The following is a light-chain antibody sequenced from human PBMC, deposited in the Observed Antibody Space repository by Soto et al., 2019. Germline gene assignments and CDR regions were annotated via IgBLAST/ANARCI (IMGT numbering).Light chain of an antibody. CDR3: CSPWV. CDR2: EVT. J-gene: IGLJ3*02. Sequence: QSVLTQPASVSGSPGQSITISCTGTSSNVGYYSLVSWYQQHPGKAPKLIIYEVTKRPSGVSNRFSGSKSGNTASLTISGLQAEDEADYFCCSPWVFGGGTKLTV. CDR1: SSNVGYYSL. V-gene: IGLV2-23*02.